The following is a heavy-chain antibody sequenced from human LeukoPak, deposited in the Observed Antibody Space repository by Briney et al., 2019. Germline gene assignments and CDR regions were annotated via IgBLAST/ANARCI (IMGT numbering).Heavy chain of an antibody. D-gene: IGHD5-24*01. CDR3: ARIPSRDGYNLGFDY. CDR1: GFSLSTSGMC. Sequence: ESGPALVKPTQTLTLTCTFSGFSLSTSGMCVSWIRQPPGKALEWLARIDWDDDKYYSTSLKTRLTISKDTSKNQVVLTMTNVDPEDTATYYCARIPSRDGYNLGFDYWGQGTLVIVSS. V-gene: IGHV2-70*11. J-gene: IGHJ4*02. CDR2: IDWDDDK.